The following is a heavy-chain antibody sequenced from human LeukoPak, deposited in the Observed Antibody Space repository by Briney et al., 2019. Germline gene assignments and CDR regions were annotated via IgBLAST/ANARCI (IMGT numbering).Heavy chain of an antibody. D-gene: IGHD6-13*01. CDR2: ISPNSGGT. V-gene: IGHV1-2*02. J-gene: IGHJ6*03. CDR1: GYTFTGYY. Sequence: ASVKVSCKASGYTFTGYYMYWVRQAPGQGLEWMGWISPNSGGTNYAQKFQGRVTMTRDTSISTAYMELSRLRSDDTAVYYCARGAAAGTNYYYYMDVWGKGTTVTVSS. CDR3: ARGAAAGTNYYYYMDV.